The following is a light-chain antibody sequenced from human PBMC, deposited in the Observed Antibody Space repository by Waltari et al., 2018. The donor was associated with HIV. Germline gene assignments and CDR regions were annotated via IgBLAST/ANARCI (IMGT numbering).Light chain of an antibody. CDR1: SSDVGGSNY. V-gene: IGLV2-11*01. Sequence: QSALTQPRSVSGSPGQSVTISCTATSSDVGGSNYVSWYQQHPGKAPKLMIDAVGKRPSGVPARFSGSKSGNTASLTISGLQAEDEADYYCCSHALSNTWVFGGGTKLTVL. CDR2: AVG. J-gene: IGLJ3*02. CDR3: CSHALSNTWV.